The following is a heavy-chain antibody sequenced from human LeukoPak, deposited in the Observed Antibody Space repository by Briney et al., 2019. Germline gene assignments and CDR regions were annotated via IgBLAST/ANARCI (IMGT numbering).Heavy chain of an antibody. Sequence: ASVKVSCKASGYTFTSLDINWVRQATGQGLEWMGWINPNSGNRGYAQQFQGRVTITRDTSISTAYMELSRLRSDDTAVYYCATSFWLGAQGAFDIWGQGTMVTVSS. CDR3: ATSFWLGAQGAFDI. CDR1: GYTFTSLD. V-gene: IGHV1-8*03. J-gene: IGHJ3*02. D-gene: IGHD5-12*01. CDR2: INPNSGNR.